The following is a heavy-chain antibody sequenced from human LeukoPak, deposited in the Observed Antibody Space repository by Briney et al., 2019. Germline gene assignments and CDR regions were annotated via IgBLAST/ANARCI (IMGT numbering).Heavy chain of an antibody. CDR3: AGLGDGYNFSWFDP. D-gene: IGHD5-24*01. V-gene: IGHV4-39*07. CDR2: IYYSGST. Sequence: SETLSLTCTVSGGSISSSSYYWGWIRQPPGKGLEWIGSIYYSGSTYYNPSLKSRVTISVDTSKNQFSLKLSSVTAADTAVYYCAGLGDGYNFSWFDPWGQGTLVTVSS. CDR1: GGSISSSSYY. J-gene: IGHJ5*02.